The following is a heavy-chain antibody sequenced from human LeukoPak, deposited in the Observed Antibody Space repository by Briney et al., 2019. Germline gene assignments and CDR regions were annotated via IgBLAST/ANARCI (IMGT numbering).Heavy chain of an antibody. CDR2: IIPIFGTA. CDR1: GGTFSSYA. D-gene: IGHD2-2*01. J-gene: IGHJ6*02. CDR3: ARDKVPIVVVPAAHRNYYYGMDV. Sequence: GASVKVSCKASGGTFSSYAISWVRQAPGQGLEWMGGIIPIFGTANYAQKFQGRATITADESTSTAYMELSSLRSEDTAVYYCARDKVPIVVVPAAHRNYYYGMDVWDQGTTVTVSS. V-gene: IGHV1-69*13.